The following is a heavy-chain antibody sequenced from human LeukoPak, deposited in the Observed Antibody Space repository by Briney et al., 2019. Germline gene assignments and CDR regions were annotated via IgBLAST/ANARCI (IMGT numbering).Heavy chain of an antibody. CDR1: GFTFSNYN. CDR2: ITSSSMYI. Sequence: GGSLRLSCAASGFTFSNYNMNWVRQTPGKGLEWVSSITSSSMYIYYADSVKGRFTISRDNAKNSLSLQMNSLRAEDTAVYYCARDPYNGNYGDAYYYFMDAWGKGTTVTISS. CDR3: ARDPYNGNYGDAYYYFMDA. D-gene: IGHD1-26*01. V-gene: IGHV3-21*01. J-gene: IGHJ6*03.